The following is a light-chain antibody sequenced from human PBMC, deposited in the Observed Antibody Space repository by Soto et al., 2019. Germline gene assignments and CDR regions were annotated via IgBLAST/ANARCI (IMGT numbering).Light chain of an antibody. Sequence: DIQMTQSPSTLSASVGDRVTITCRASQSISSWLAWYQQKPGKAPKLLIYDASSLESGVPSMFSGSVSGTEFTLTISSLQTDDFATYYFQQYNSYSPTFGQGTKVEIK. CDR1: QSISSW. CDR3: QQYNSYSPT. V-gene: IGKV1-5*01. J-gene: IGKJ1*01. CDR2: DAS.